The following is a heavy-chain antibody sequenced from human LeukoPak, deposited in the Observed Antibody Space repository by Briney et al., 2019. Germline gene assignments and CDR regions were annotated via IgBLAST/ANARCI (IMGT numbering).Heavy chain of an antibody. J-gene: IGHJ4*02. Sequence: ASVKVSCKASGGTFSSYAISWVRQAPGQGLEWMGGIIPIFGTANCAQKFQGRVTITADKSTSTAYMELSSLRSEDTAVYYCARDDTSGFDYWGQGTLVTVSS. CDR2: IIPIFGTA. V-gene: IGHV1-69*06. CDR3: ARDDTSGFDY. CDR1: GGTFSSYA. D-gene: IGHD6-19*01.